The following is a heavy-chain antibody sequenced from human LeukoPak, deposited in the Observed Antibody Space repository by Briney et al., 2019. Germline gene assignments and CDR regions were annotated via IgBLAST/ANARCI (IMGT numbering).Heavy chain of an antibody. CDR2: MYPNSGNT. J-gene: IGHJ6*02. V-gene: IGHV1-8*01. D-gene: IGHD2-2*01. CDR1: GYTFTSYD. Sequence: ASVKVSCKASGYTFTSYDINWVRQATGQGLEWMGWMYPNSGNTGYAQKFQGRVTMTRNTSISTAYMELSSLRSEDTAVYYCARGVLGYCSSTSCHSYYYYYYGMDVWGQGTTVTVSS. CDR3: ARGVLGYCSSTSCHSYYYYYYGMDV.